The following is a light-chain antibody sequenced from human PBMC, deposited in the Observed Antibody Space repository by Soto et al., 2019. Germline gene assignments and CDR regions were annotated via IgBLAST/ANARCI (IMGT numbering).Light chain of an antibody. CDR2: EVG. J-gene: IGLJ2*01. CDR3: TSYATYSTLV. Sequence: QSALTQPASVSGSPGQSITIACTGTSYDVGDYNYVSWYQHHPGKAPKLLIFEVGNRPSGVSYRFSGSKFGNTASLTISGLQAEDEADYFCTSYATYSTLVFGGGTKLTVL. CDR1: SYDVGDYNY. V-gene: IGLV2-14*01.